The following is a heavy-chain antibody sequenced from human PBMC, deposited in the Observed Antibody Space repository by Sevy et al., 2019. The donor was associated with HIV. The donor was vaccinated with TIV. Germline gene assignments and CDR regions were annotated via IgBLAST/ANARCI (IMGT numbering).Heavy chain of an antibody. Sequence: AAVKVSCKASGYTFTSYGISWVRQAPGQGLERMGWISAYNRNTNYTQKLQGRVTMTTDTSTSTAYMELRSLRSDDSAVYSCSRGPTIFGVVTTRSTDNWFDPWGQGTVVTVSS. V-gene: IGHV1-18*01. D-gene: IGHD3-3*01. CDR3: SRGPTIFGVVTTRSTDNWFDP. J-gene: IGHJ5*02. CDR1: GYTFTSYG. CDR2: ISAYNRNT.